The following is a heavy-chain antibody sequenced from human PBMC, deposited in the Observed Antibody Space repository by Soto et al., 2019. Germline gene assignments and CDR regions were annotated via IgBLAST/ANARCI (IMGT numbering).Heavy chain of an antibody. J-gene: IGHJ4*02. CDR3: ASDYGSNWRL. Sequence: QAHLVQSGAEVKMPGDSVQVSCKASGFVSTNHNFHWVRQAPGQSLEWMGRINAGNGNIQYAQNFQGRVTFTNDPSATTAFMELTNLRLEDRAMYYCASDYGSNWRLWGQGTLVSVST. CDR2: INAGNGNI. D-gene: IGHD6-19*01. V-gene: IGHV1-3*01. CDR1: GFVSTNHN.